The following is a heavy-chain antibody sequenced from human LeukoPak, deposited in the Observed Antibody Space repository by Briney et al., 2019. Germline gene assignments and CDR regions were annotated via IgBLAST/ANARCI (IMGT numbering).Heavy chain of an antibody. CDR2: ISGSGGST. J-gene: IGHJ4*02. CDR1: GFTFSSYA. Sequence: PGGSLRLSCAASGFTFSSYAMSWVRQAPGKGLEWVSAISGSGGSTYYADSVKGRFTISRDNSKNTLYLQMNSLRAEDTAVYYCVRKCYDILTGFVGFDYWGQGTLVTVSS. V-gene: IGHV3-23*01. CDR3: VRKCYDILTGFVGFDY. D-gene: IGHD3-9*01.